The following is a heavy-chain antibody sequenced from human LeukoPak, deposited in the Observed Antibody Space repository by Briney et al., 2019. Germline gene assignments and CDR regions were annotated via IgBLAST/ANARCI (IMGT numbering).Heavy chain of an antibody. D-gene: IGHD6-19*01. CDR1: GFTYGDYA. V-gene: IGHV3-49*03. J-gene: IGHJ4*02. CDR2: IRSKAYGGTT. Sequence: SGGSLRLSCTASGFTYGDYAMSWFRQARGKGLECVGFIRSKAYGGTTEYAASVKGRFTISRDDSKSIVYLQMNGLKTDDTAVYYCTGLKGTGWPIDYWGQGTLVTVSS. CDR3: TGLKGTGWPIDY.